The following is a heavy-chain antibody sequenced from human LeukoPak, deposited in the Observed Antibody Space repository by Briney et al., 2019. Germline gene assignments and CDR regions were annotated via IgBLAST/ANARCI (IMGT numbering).Heavy chain of an antibody. Sequence: PGGSLRLSCAASGFTFSDYNMRWIRQAPGKGLEGVSSISRSGSTKYYADSVKGRFIISRDNSKNTPYLQMNSLRAEDTAVYYCVLRVGHYWGQGTLVTVSS. J-gene: IGHJ4*02. D-gene: IGHD1-26*01. CDR2: ISRSGSTK. CDR1: GFTFSDYN. V-gene: IGHV3-11*01. CDR3: VLRVGHY.